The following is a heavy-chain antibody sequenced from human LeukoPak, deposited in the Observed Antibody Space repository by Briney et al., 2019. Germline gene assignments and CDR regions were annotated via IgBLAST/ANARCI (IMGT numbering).Heavy chain of an antibody. V-gene: IGHV4-59*01. Sequence: PSESLSLTCTVSGGSISSYYWSWVRQPPGKGLEWVGYIYYSGSTNYNPSLKNRVTISVDTSKNLFSLKLSSVPAMSVAVYYCARDPTMIGLGDAFDIARQGTIVTVSS. J-gene: IGHJ3*02. CDR2: IYYSGST. CDR1: GGSISSYY. CDR3: ARDPTMIGLGDAFDI. D-gene: IGHD3-22*01.